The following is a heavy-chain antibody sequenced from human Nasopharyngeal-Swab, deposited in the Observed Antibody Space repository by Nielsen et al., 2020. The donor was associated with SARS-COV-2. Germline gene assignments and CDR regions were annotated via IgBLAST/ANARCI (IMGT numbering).Heavy chain of an antibody. CDR1: GFPFSSYE. J-gene: IGHJ6*02. Sequence: GGSLKISCAAPGFPFSSYEMNWVRQAPGKRLEWVSYISSSGSTIYYADSVKGRFTISRDNAKNSLYLQMNSLRAEDTAVYYCARVPALIPYYYYGMDVWGQGTTVTVSS. D-gene: IGHD2-21*01. CDR2: ISSSGSTI. V-gene: IGHV3-48*03. CDR3: ARVPALIPYYYYGMDV.